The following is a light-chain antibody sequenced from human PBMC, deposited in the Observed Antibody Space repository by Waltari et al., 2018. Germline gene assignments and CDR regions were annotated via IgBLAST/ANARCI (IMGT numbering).Light chain of an antibody. Sequence: QTVVTQEPSLSVSPGGTVPLTFAFSSGSLSTPSYATWYQQNPGQAPRTLVYKANARSSGVPDRFSGSILGNTAALTITGAQADDESDYYCALYMGSGIWVFGGGTRLTVL. V-gene: IGLV8-61*01. CDR1: SGSLSTPSY. CDR3: ALYMGSGIWV. J-gene: IGLJ3*02. CDR2: KAN.